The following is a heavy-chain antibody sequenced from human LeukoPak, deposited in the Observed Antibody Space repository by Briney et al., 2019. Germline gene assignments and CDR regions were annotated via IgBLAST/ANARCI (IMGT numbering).Heavy chain of an antibody. V-gene: IGHV4-59*01. J-gene: IGHJ4*02. CDR3: ARAAMVRGVPIYYFDY. D-gene: IGHD3-10*01. CDR1: CGSISSYH. CDR2: IYYSGST. Sequence: PSGTLAVTCTGSCGSISSYHWSWLRQPPGKGLEWIGYIYYSGSTNYSPSLKSRVTISVDTSKHQFSLKLSSVTAADTAVYYCARAAMVRGVPIYYFDYWGQGTLVTVSS.